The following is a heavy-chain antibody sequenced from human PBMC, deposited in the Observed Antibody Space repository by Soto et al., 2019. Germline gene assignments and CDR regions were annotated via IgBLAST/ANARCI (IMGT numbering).Heavy chain of an antibody. CDR1: GYTFTSYD. V-gene: IGHV1-8*01. J-gene: IGHJ6*02. CDR3: ARFLLGARRPRGMDG. Sequence: QVQLVQSGAEVKKPGASVKVSCKASGYTFTSYDINWVRQATGQGLWWMGLMNPNSGNTGYAQKFQGRGNMTRNTSISTDYMELRSLRSEDTAVYYCARFLLGARRPRGMDGWGQGTTVTVSS. CDR2: MNPNSGNT. D-gene: IGHD6-6*01.